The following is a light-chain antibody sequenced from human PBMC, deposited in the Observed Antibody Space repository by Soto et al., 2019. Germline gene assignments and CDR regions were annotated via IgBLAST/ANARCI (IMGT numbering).Light chain of an antibody. CDR3: QQYNDWPLT. J-gene: IGKJ4*01. V-gene: IGKV3-15*01. CDR1: QSVSSN. Sequence: EIVXTQSPXTLXXSPGERATLSCRASQSVSSNLAWYQQMPGQPPRLLIYGASTRATAIPARFSGSGSGTEFTLTISGLQSEDFAVYYCQQYNDWPLTFGGGAKVEIK. CDR2: GAS.